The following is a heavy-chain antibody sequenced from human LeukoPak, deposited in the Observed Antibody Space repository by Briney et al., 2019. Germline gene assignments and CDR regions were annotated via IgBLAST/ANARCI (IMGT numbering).Heavy chain of an antibody. Sequence: GASVKVSCKASGYTFTSYYMHWVRQAPGQGLEWMGIINPSGGSTSYAQKFQGGVTMTRDTSTSTVYMELSSLRSEDTAVYYCARDGGAYCGGDCLNWFDPWGQGTLVTVSS. J-gene: IGHJ5*02. V-gene: IGHV1-46*01. D-gene: IGHD2-21*01. CDR3: ARDGGAYCGGDCLNWFDP. CDR1: GYTFTSYY. CDR2: INPSGGST.